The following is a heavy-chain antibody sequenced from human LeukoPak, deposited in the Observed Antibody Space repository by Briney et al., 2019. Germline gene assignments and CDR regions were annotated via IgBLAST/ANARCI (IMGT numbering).Heavy chain of an antibody. Sequence: GESLKISCKGSGYSFTSYWIGWVRQLPGKGLEWMGIIYPGDSDTRYSPSFQGQVTISADKSISTAYLQWSSLKASDTAMYYCARQRGTAMVKDYFDYWGQGTLVTVSS. V-gene: IGHV5-51*01. CDR2: IYPGDSDT. D-gene: IGHD5-18*01. CDR1: GYSFTSYW. J-gene: IGHJ4*02. CDR3: ARQRGTAMVKDYFDY.